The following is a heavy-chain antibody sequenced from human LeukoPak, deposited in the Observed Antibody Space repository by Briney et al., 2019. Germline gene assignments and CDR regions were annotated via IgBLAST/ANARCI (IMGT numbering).Heavy chain of an antibody. CDR1: GGSISSYY. D-gene: IGHD1-26*01. CDR3: ARDFGGSYHFDY. V-gene: IGHV4-59*01. CDR2: IYYSGST. Sequence: SETLSLTCTVSGGSISSYYWSWIRQPPGKGLEWIGYIYYSGSTNYNPSLKSRVTISVDTSKNQVSLKLSSVTAADTAVYYCARDFGGSYHFDYWGQGTLVTVSS. J-gene: IGHJ4*02.